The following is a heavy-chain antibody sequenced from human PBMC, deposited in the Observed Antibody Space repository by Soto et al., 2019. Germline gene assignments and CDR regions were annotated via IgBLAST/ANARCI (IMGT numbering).Heavy chain of an antibody. D-gene: IGHD2-15*01. Sequence: PGGSLRLSCAASGFTFSDAWMSWVRQAPGKGWDWVGRIKSKSDGGTTEYAAPVRGRFTISRDDSKNTLYLQMNSLKTEDTAVYYCTTDLWRIAVVVGSTGYFNPWGQGTPVTSPQ. CDR2: IKSKSDGGTT. J-gene: IGHJ5*02. CDR1: GFTFSDAW. CDR3: TTDLWRIAVVVGSTGYFNP. V-gene: IGHV3-15*01.